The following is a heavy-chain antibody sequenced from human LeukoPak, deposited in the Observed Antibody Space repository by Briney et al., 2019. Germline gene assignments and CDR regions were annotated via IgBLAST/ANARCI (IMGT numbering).Heavy chain of an antibody. CDR1: GFTFSSYG. CDR3: AKEGQLVPPPFDY. V-gene: IGHV3-30*18. J-gene: IGHJ4*02. Sequence: GRSLRLSCAASGFTFSSYGMHWVRQAPGKGPEWVAVISYDGSNKYYADSVKGRFTISRDNSKNTLYLQMNSLRAEDTAVYYCAKEGQLVPPPFDYWGQGTLVTVSS. D-gene: IGHD6-13*01. CDR2: ISYDGSNK.